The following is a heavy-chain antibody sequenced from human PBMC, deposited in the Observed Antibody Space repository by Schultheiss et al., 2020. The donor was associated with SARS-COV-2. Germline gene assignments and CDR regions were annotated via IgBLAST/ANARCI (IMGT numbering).Heavy chain of an antibody. CDR2: IKDSGRTT. V-gene: IGHV4-39*07. Sequence: GSLRLSCTVSGGSISSSSYYWGWIRQPPGKGLEWIGEIKDSGRTTNYNPSLKSRVTISVDTSKNQFSLRLTSVTAADTAVYYCARGGSSNQPLQYYYYMDVWGKGTPVTVSS. CDR3: ARGGSSNQPLQYYYYMDV. CDR1: GGSISSSSYY. J-gene: IGHJ6*03. D-gene: IGHD4-11*01.